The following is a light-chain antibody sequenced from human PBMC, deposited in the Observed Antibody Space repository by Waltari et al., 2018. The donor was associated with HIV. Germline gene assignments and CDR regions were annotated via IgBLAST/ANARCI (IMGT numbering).Light chain of an antibody. CDR2: DVS. V-gene: IGLV2-23*02. Sequence: QSALTQAASVSGSPGQSIPISCTGTSSDVGNYNLLSWYHQYTGKVPTVVIFDVSKRPSGVSNRFVASKSGNTASLTISGLQPEDEADYYCCSYAGKSTYVFGSGTKVTVL. CDR3: CSYAGKSTYV. CDR1: SSDVGNYNL. J-gene: IGLJ1*01.